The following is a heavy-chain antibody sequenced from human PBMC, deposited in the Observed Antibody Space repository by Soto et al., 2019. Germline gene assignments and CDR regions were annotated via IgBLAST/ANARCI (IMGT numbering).Heavy chain of an antibody. CDR2: FDPEDGET. CDR1: GYTLTELS. J-gene: IGHJ3*02. D-gene: IGHD3-9*01. V-gene: IGHV1-24*01. Sequence: GASVKVSCKVSGYTLTELSMHWVRQAPGKGLEWMGGFDPEDGETIYAQKFQGRVTMTEDTSTDTAYMELSSLRSEDTAVYYCATSSFHGRLRYFDWLSRYDAFDIWGQGTMVTVSS. CDR3: ATSSFHGRLRYFDWLSRYDAFDI.